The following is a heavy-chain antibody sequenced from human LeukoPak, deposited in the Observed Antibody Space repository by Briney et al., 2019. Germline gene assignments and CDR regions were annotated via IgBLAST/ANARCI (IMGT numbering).Heavy chain of an antibody. J-gene: IGHJ4*02. Sequence: SETLSLTCAVYGGSFSGYYWSWIRQPPGKGLEWIGEINHSGSTNYNPSLKSRVTISVDTSKNQFSLKLSSVTAADTAVYYCASGSWAYYFDYWGQGTLVTVSS. CDR1: GGSFSGYY. CDR2: INHSGST. CDR3: ASGSWAYYFDY. V-gene: IGHV4-34*01. D-gene: IGHD3-10*01.